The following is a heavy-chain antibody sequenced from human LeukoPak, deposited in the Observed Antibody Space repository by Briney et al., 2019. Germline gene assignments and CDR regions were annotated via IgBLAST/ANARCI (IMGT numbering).Heavy chain of an antibody. CDR2: IWFDGSNK. D-gene: IGHD3-22*01. V-gene: IGHV3-33*01. CDR3: ARVYDISAYYFHAFDI. Sequence: GGSLRLSCAASGFTFSSYGMHWVRQAPGKGLEWVAIIWFDGSNKYYADSVKGRFTISRDNSKNTLYLQMNSLRAEDTAVYYCARVYDISAYYFHAFDIWGQGTMVTVSP. CDR1: GFTFSSYG. J-gene: IGHJ3*02.